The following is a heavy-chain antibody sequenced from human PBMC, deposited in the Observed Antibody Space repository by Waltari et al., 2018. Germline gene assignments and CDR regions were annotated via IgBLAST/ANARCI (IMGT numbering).Heavy chain of an antibody. CDR1: GFTFSSYE. J-gene: IGHJ3*02. Sequence: EVQLVESGGGLVQPGGSLRLSCAASGFTFSSYEMHWVRQATGKGLVWVSGIGTAGDTYYLGSVKVRFTISRENAKNSLYLQMNSLRAGDTAMYYCARSTTYAFDIWGQGTMVTVSS. V-gene: IGHV3-13*01. CDR3: ARSTTYAFDI. CDR2: IGTAGDT.